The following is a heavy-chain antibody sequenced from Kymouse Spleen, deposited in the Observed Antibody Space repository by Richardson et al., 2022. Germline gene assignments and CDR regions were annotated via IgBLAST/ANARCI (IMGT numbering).Heavy chain of an antibody. CDR2: ISWNSGSI. CDR3: AKDGDNWNYGFDY. CDR1: GFTFDDYA. V-gene: IGHV3-9*01. D-gene: IGHD1-7*01. Sequence: EVQLVESGGGLVQPGRSLRLSCAASGFTFDDYAMHWVRQAPGKGLEWVSGISWNSGSIGYADSVKGRFTISRDNAKNSLYLQMNSLRAEDTALYYCAKDGDNWNYGFDYWGQGTLVTVSS. J-gene: IGHJ4*02.